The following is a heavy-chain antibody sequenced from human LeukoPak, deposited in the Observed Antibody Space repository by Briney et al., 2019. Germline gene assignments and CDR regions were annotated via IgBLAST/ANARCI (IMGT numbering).Heavy chain of an antibody. V-gene: IGHV3-73*01. J-gene: IGHJ4*02. Sequence: PGGSLRLSCGASGFTFRRSPMHWVRQVSGKGLEWVGRIGSKADSYATVYAASVKGRFTISRDDSKNTAYLQMNSLKTEDTAVYYCTEYSGNYPFDYWGQGTLVTVSS. CDR2: IGSKADSYAT. CDR1: GFTFRRSP. D-gene: IGHD1-26*01. CDR3: TEYSGNYPFDY.